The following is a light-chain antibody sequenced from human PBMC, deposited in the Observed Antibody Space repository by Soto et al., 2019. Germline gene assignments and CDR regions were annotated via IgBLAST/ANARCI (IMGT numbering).Light chain of an antibody. CDR3: QQYNSYST. J-gene: IGKJ1*01. CDR2: DAS. V-gene: IGKV1-5*01. CDR1: QSISSW. Sequence: DIQITQSPSTLSASVGDRVTIPFRASQSISSWLAWYQQKPGKAPKLLIYDASSLESGVPSRFSGSGSGTEFTLTISSLQPDDFATYYCQQYNSYSTFGQGTKVDNK.